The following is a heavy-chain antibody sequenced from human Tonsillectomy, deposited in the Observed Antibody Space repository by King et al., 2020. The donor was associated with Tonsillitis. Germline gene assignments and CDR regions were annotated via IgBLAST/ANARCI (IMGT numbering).Heavy chain of an antibody. D-gene: IGHD2-15*01. J-gene: IGHJ4*02. CDR3: ARGRYCSGGSCYSHFDY. V-gene: IGHV1-2*02. Sequence: IQLVQSGAEVKKPGASVKVSCKASGYTFTDYYIHWVRQAPGQGLEWMGWINPYSGDTNYAQKFQGGVTMTRATSISTAYMELNRLTSDDTAVYYCARGRYCSGGSCYSHFDYWGQGTPVTVSS. CDR2: INPYSGDT. CDR1: GYTFTDYY.